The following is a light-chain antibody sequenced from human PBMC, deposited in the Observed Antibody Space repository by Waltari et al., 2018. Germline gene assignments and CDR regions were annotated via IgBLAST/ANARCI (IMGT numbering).Light chain of an antibody. V-gene: IGLV2-14*03. J-gene: IGLJ2*01. CDR1: SSDVGGYDY. CDR3: ISYTSTTTYVV. Sequence: SALTQPASVSASPGQSITISCTGTSSDVGGYDYLAWYQQHPGKAPQLMIYDVNRRPSGVSHRFSASKSGNTASLTIFGLQAEDEADYYCISYTSTTTYVVVGGGTKLTVL. CDR2: DVN.